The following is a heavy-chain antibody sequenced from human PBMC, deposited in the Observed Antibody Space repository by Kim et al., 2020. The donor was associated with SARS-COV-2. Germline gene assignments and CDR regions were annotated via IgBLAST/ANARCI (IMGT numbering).Heavy chain of an antibody. CDR2: IDNSGTST. D-gene: IGHD1-7*01. Sequence: GGSLRLSCSASGFTSNNYFMTWVRQAPGMGLEWVSAIDNSGTSTYYADSVKGRFTMSRDNSKNTLYLQMNSLRAEDTAVYYCARDVTGTMRYLDYWGQGTLVTVSS. CDR3: ARDVTGTMRYLDY. CDR1: GFTSNNYF. V-gene: IGHV3-23*05. J-gene: IGHJ4*02.